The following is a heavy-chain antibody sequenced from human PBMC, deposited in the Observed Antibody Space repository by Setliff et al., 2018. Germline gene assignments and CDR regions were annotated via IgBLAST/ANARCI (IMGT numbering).Heavy chain of an antibody. D-gene: IGHD1-1*01. CDR2: VLYSGTT. J-gene: IGHJ4*02. CDR1: GASISGDSFY. Sequence: SETLSLTCTVSGASISGDSFYWAWIRQPPGKGLEWIGSVLYSGTTFYNPSLKSPVTISVDTSNNQFSLKLKSVTAADTAVYFCARTGTYRYFDYWGQGTQVTVPQ. V-gene: IGHV4-39*01. CDR3: ARTGTYRYFDY.